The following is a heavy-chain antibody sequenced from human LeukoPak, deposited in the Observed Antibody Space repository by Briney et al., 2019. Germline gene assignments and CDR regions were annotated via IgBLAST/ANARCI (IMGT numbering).Heavy chain of an antibody. CDR1: GGTFSSYA. CDR2: IIPIFGTA. D-gene: IGHD3-10*01. J-gene: IGHJ4*02. CDR3: ATDPNYYGSGSLDY. V-gene: IGHV1-69*06. Sequence: ASVKVSCKASGGTFSSYAISWVRQAPGQGLEWMGGIIPIFGTANYAQKFQGRVTITADKSTSTAYMELSSLRSEDTAVYYCATDPNYYGSGSLDYWGQGTLVTVSS.